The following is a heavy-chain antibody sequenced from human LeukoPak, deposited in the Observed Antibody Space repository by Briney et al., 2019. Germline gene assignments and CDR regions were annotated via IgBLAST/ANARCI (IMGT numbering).Heavy chain of an antibody. V-gene: IGHV1-69*06. CDR1: VGTFSSYA. CDR2: IIPIFGTA. CDR3: ARNTLGAFDI. J-gene: IGHJ3*02. Sequence: ASVKVSCKGSVGTFSSYAISWVRQAPGQGLEWMGGIIPIFGTANYAQKFQGRVTITADKSTSTAYMELSSLRSEDTAVYYCARNTLGAFDIWGQGTMVTVSS. D-gene: IGHD7-27*01.